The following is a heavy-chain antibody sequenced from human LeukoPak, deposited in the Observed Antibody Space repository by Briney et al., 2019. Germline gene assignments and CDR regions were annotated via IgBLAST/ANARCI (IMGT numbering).Heavy chain of an antibody. D-gene: IGHD3-10*01. CDR3: ARHYGSGSYSPIDFDY. CDR1: GFTFSSYA. V-gene: IGHV3-23*01. J-gene: IGHJ4*02. Sequence: GSLRLSCAASGFTFSSYAMNWVRQAPGKGLEWVSAISGSGGSTYYADSVKGGFTISRDNSKNTLYLQMNSLRAEDTAVYYCARHYGSGSYSPIDFDYWGQGTLVTVSS. CDR2: ISGSGGST.